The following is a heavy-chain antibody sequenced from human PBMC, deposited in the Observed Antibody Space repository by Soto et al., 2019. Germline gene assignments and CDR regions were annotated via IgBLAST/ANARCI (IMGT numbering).Heavy chain of an antibody. Sequence: QVQLQESGPGLVKPSETLSLTCSVSGDSMNSYYWSWIRQSPGKGMEWLGYIYYSGDTKYNPSLLSRISISLDTTTDHFAQILPSMTAADTAVYYCPRDRNKLWQNDAFDIWGQGTMVTVSS. V-gene: IGHV4-59*01. CDR3: PRDRNKLWQNDAFDI. D-gene: IGHD3-16*01. CDR1: GDSMNSYY. J-gene: IGHJ3*02. CDR2: IYYSGDT.